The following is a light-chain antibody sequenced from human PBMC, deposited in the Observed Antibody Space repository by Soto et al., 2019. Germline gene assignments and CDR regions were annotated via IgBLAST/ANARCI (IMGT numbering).Light chain of an antibody. V-gene: IGKV1D-16*01. J-gene: IGKJ4*01. CDR2: AAS. CDR1: QDIKDW. CDR3: QQYNIYPLT. Sequence: DVQMTQSPSSLSASVGDRVTITCRASQDIKDWLAWYQQKPAKAPKSLISAASNLQPGVPSRFSGSGSGTEFHLTITSLHPEDSATYYCQQYNIYPLTVGGGTKVEIK.